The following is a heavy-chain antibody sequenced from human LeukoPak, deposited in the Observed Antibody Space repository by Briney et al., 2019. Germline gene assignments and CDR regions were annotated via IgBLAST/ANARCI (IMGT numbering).Heavy chain of an antibody. CDR2: INPTGGST. Sequence: ASVKVSCKASGYTFTSYYMHWVRQAPGQGLEWMGLINPTGGSTGYAQKFQGRVTITADESTSTAYMELSSLRSEDTAVYYCARAKYYDSSGLGYWGQGTLVTVSS. V-gene: IGHV1-46*01. CDR3: ARAKYYDSSGLGY. J-gene: IGHJ4*02. CDR1: GYTFTSYY. D-gene: IGHD3-22*01.